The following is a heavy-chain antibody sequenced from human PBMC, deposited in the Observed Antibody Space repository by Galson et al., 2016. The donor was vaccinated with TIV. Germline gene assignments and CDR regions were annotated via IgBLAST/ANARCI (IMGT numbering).Heavy chain of an antibody. J-gene: IGHJ6*02. CDR2: IIPLLSSP. Sequence: SVKVSCKASGGTFSGSAISWVRQAPGQGLEWVGGIIPLLSSPSYGQKFQGRLTITADESMTTSYMELTGLTSDDTAMYYCARGPGPAGIVGIYYNMDVWGQGTTVIVSS. D-gene: IGHD1-26*01. CDR1: GGTFSGSA. V-gene: IGHV1-69*13. CDR3: ARGPGPAGIVGIYYNMDV.